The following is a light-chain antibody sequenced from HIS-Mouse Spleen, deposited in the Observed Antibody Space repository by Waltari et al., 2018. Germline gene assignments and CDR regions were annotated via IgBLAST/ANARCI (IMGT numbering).Light chain of an antibody. CDR2: QDS. CDR3: YSTDSSGNHRV. J-gene: IGLJ2*01. Sequence: SYELTQPPSLSVSPGQKSRITCPGDALPKKYAYVYQQKSGQATVLVIYQDSKRPSGIPERFSGSSSGTMATLTISGAQVEDEADYYCYSTDSSGNHRVFGGGTKLTVL. V-gene: IGLV3-10*01. CDR1: ALPKKY.